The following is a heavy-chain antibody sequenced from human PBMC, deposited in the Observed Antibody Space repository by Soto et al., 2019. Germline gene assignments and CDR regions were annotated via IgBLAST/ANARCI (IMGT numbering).Heavy chain of an antibody. CDR3: AKARGPTVTPYWYFDL. CDR1: GFTFSSYA. V-gene: IGHV3-23*01. J-gene: IGHJ2*01. CDR2: ISGSGGST. Sequence: EVQLLESGGGLVQPGGSLRLSCAASGFTFSSYAMSWVRQAPGKGLEWVSAISGSGGSTYYADSVKGRFTISRDNSKNTLDLQMNSLRAEDTAVYYCAKARGPTVTPYWYFDLWGRGTLVTVSS. D-gene: IGHD4-17*01.